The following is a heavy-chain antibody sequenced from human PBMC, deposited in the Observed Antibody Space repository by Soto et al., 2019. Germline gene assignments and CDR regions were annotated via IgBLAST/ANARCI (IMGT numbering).Heavy chain of an antibody. V-gene: IGHV4-59*08. CDR2: IYYSGST. Sequence: SETLSLTCTVSGGSISSYYWSWIRQPPGKGLEWIGYIYYSGSTNYNPSLKSRVTISVDTSKNQFSLKLSSVTAADTAVYYCASSLGSGRDYVMDVWGQGTTVTVSS. CDR3: ASSLGSGRDYVMDV. CDR1: GGSISSYY. J-gene: IGHJ6*02. D-gene: IGHD3-10*01.